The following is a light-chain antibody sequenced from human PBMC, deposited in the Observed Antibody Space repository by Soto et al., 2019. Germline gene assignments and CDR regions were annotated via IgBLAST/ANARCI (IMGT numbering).Light chain of an antibody. V-gene: IGKV3-20*01. CDR1: QSVGSSY. CDR2: FGS. CDR3: QHYGSSPYT. Sequence: EIVLTQSPGTLSLSPGERATLSCRASQSVGSSYLAWYQQKPGQAPRLLIYFGSHRATGFPDRFSGSGSGTDFTLTISRLEPEDFAVYYCQHYGSSPYTFGQGTKLEIK. J-gene: IGKJ2*01.